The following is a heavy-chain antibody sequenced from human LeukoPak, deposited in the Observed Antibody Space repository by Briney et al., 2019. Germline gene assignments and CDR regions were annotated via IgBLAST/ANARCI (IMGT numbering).Heavy chain of an antibody. CDR1: GFTFSSYS. CDR2: ISSGSTTL. Sequence: GGALRLSCAASGFTFSSYSMNWVREAPGEGLEWVSYISSGSTTLYYADSVKGRFTISRDNAKNSLYLQMNSLRDEDTAVYYCARRDYYDSSSYYRYFDYWGQGTLVTVSP. J-gene: IGHJ4*02. V-gene: IGHV3-48*02. D-gene: IGHD3-22*01. CDR3: ARRDYYDSSSYYRYFDY.